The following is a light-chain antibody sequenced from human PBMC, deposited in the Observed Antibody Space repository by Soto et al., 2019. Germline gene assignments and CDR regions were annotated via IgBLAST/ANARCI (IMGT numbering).Light chain of an antibody. CDR3: QPRYSTPWT. CDR1: QSISSY. CDR2: AAS. J-gene: IGKJ1*01. Sequence: DIQMTQSPSSLSASVGDRVTITCRSSQSISSYLNWYQQKPGKAPKLLIYAASSLQSGVPSRLSGSGSGKDSTLTLSSLQPEDFATYYCQPRYSTPWTFGQGTKVEIK. V-gene: IGKV1-39*01.